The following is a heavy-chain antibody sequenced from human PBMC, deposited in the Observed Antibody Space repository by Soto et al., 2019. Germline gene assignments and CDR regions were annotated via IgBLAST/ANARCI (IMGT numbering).Heavy chain of an antibody. Sequence: EVQVLESGGGLVQPGGSLRLSCAATGFTFSNHAMNWVRQAPGKGLEWVSGISGGGSTIYYADSVKGRFTISRDNAKNSLYLQMNSLRAEDTAVYYCARDAGPYGMDVWGQGTTVTVSS. CDR1: GFTFSNHA. J-gene: IGHJ6*02. V-gene: IGHV3-48*03. CDR2: ISGGGSTI. CDR3: ARDAGPYGMDV.